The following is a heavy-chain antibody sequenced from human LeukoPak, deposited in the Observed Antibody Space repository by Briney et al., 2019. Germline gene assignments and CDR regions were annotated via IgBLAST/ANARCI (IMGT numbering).Heavy chain of an antibody. D-gene: IGHD6-13*01. Sequence: GGSLRLSCAASGFTFSSYAIHWVRQAPGKGLEWVAFIWYDGSNKYYADSVKGRFTISRDNSENTLYLQMNSLRPEDTAVYYCAKGGSTWYHFDYWGQGTLVTVSS. CDR1: GFTFSSYA. J-gene: IGHJ4*02. CDR3: AKGGSTWYHFDY. CDR2: IWYDGSNK. V-gene: IGHV3-30*02.